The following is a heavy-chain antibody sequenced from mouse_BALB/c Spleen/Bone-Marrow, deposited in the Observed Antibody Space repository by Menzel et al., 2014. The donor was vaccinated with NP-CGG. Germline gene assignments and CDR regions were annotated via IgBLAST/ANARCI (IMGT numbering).Heavy chain of an antibody. D-gene: IGHD2-4*01. CDR2: IRNKANGYTT. CDR1: GFTFTDYY. J-gene: IGHJ1*01. Sequence: EVKLVESGGGLVQPGGSLRLSCATSGFTFTDYYMSWVRQPPGKALEWLGFIRNKANGYTTGYSASVKGRFTISRDNSQSILYLQMNTLRAEDSATYYCAREIINDYHWYFDVWGAGTTVTVSS. V-gene: IGHV7-3*02. CDR3: AREIINDYHWYFDV.